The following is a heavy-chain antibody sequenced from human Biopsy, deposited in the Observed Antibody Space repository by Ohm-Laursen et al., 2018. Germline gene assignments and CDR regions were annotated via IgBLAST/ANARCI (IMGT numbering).Heavy chain of an antibody. D-gene: IGHD1-26*01. CDR3: AKGLYSGSYYYDS. Sequence: SLRLSCAASGFTLSNYGMHWVRQAPGRGLGWVAAVSSDGKNKHYADSVQGRFTISRDNSKNTVDLQMNSLRAEDTAVYYCAKGLYSGSYYYDSWGQGTLVTVSS. V-gene: IGHV3-30*18. CDR1: GFTLSNYG. J-gene: IGHJ4*02. CDR2: VSSDGKNK.